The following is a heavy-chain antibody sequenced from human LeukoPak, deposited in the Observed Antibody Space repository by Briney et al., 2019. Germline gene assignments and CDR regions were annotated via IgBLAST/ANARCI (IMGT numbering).Heavy chain of an antibody. CDR3: VRGLVGYCSGGAWDGTCFDY. CDR2: IKQDGNQK. D-gene: IGHD2-15*01. J-gene: IGHJ4*02. V-gene: IGHV3-7*03. Sequence: GGSLRLSCAASGFTFSSYWMSWVRQAPGKRLEWVAIIKQDGNQKNYVDSVKGRFTISRDNAKNSLYLQMNSLRAEDTAVYYCVRGLVGYCSGGAWDGTCFDYWGQGTLVSVSS. CDR1: GFTFSSYW.